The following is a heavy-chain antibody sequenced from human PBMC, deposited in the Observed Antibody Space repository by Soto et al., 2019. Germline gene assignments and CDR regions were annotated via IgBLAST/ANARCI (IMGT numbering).Heavy chain of an antibody. V-gene: IGHV3-23*01. D-gene: IGHD3-3*01. CDR1: GFTFSSYA. J-gene: IGHJ4*02. CDR3: GGRGYDFWSGYYFDY. CDR2: ISGSGCST. Sequence: EVQLLESGGGLVQPGGSLRLSCADSGFTFSSYAMSWVRQAPGNGLEWVSAISGSGCSTYYADYVKGRFTISRDNSKNTLYLQMNRRRAEDTAVYYCGGRGYDFWSGYYFDYWGQGTMVTVSS.